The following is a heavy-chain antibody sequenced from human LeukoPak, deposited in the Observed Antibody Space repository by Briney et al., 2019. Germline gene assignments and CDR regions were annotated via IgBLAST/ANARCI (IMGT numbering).Heavy chain of an antibody. CDR2: IWYDGSIQ. V-gene: IGHV3-33*01. CDR1: GFTFSSYG. Sequence: PGGSLRLSCAASGFTFSSYGMHWVRQAPGKGLEWVAAIWYDGSIQYYADSVKGRFTISRDNSKNTLYLQMDSLRAEDTAVYYCIRGGGGSCYSGGCYFDYWGQGTLVTVSS. CDR3: IRGGGGSCYSGGCYFDY. D-gene: IGHD2-15*01. J-gene: IGHJ4*02.